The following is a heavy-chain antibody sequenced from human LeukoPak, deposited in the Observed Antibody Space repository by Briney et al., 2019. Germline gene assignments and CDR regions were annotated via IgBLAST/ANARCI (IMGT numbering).Heavy chain of an antibody. J-gene: IGHJ4*02. CDR1: GGSISSGGYY. V-gene: IGHV4-31*03. CDR3: ASSQVVHYYFDY. Sequence: SETLSLTCTVSGGSISSGGYYWSWIRQHPGKGLEWIGYIYYSGSTYYNPSLKSRVTISVDTSKDQFSLKLSSVTAADTAVYYCASSQVVHYYFDYWGQGTLVTVSS. CDR2: IYYSGST. D-gene: IGHD1-1*01.